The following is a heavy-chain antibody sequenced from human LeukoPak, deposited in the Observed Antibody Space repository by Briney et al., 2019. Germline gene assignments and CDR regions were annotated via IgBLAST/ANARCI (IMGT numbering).Heavy chain of an antibody. CDR2: IGGSGGTT. J-gene: IGHJ4*02. Sequence: GGSLRLSCVASGFTFSSHAMRWVRQAPGKGLESISAIGGSGGTTYYADSVQGRFTISRDNSKDTLYLQMNSLRAEDTAVYFCARERGYSYAYFDYWGREPWSPSPQ. D-gene: IGHD5-18*01. V-gene: IGHV3-23*01. CDR3: ARERGYSYAYFDY. CDR1: GFTFSSHA.